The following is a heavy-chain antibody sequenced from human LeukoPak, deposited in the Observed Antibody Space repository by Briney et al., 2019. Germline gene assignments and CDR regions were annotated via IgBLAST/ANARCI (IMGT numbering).Heavy chain of an antibody. CDR3: AGGEDYYDSSGYRHDY. V-gene: IGHV4-39*07. CDR1: GGSISSSSYY. CDR2: IYHSGST. Sequence: PSETLSLTCTVSGGSISSSSYYWGWIRQPPGKGLEWIGEIYHSGSTNYNPSLKSRVTISVDKSKNQFSLKLSSVTAADTAVYYCAGGEDYYDSSGYRHDYWGQGTLVTVSS. D-gene: IGHD3-22*01. J-gene: IGHJ4*02.